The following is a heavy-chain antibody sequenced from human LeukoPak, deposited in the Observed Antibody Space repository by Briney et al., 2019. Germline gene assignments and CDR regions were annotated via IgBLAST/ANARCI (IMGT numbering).Heavy chain of an antibody. J-gene: IGHJ4*02. Sequence: GGSLRLSCAASGFTFSSNGMHWVRQAPGKGLEWVAVIWYDGSKKYYADSVKGRFTISRDNSKNTLDLQMDSLRAEDTAVYYCARAPREGFSGSYHDYWGQGTLVTVSS. CDR1: GFTFSSNG. CDR2: IWYDGSKK. V-gene: IGHV3-33*01. D-gene: IGHD1-26*01. CDR3: ARAPREGFSGSYHDY.